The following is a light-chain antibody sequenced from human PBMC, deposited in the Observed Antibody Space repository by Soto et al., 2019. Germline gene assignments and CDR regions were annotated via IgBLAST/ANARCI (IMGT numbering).Light chain of an antibody. CDR1: SSDVGGYNY. Sequence: QSALTQPRSVSGSPGQSVTISCTGTSSDVGGYNYVSWYQQHPGKAPQLMIYDVSKRPSGVPDRFSGSKSGNTASLTISGLQAEEEADYYCCSYAGSDTHVVFGGGTKLTVL. J-gene: IGLJ2*01. V-gene: IGLV2-11*01. CDR2: DVS. CDR3: CSYAGSDTHVV.